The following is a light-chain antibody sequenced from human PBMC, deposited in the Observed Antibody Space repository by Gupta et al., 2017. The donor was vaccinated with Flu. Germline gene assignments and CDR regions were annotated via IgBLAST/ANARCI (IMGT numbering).Light chain of an antibody. J-gene: IGLJ2*01. CDR3: CSDTNLSTLI. V-gene: IGLV2-14*01. CDR1: SSDIGDHYH. CDR2: ETS. Sequence: SITISCTGTSSDIGDHYHVSYYQQRAGKAPKLMIYETSKPPAVVARRFSGSTSGNTASLTISGLTPEDDADYYGCSDTNLSTLIFGGGTKLTVL.